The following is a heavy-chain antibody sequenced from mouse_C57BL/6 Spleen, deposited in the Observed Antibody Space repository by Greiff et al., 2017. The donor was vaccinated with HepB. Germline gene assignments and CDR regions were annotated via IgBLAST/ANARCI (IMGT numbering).Heavy chain of an antibody. D-gene: IGHD2-5*01. CDR2: IWSGGST. CDR1: GFSLTSYG. J-gene: IGHJ2*01. V-gene: IGHV2-2*01. CDR3: ARTYYSNYGEDYFDY. Sequence: VKLMESGPGLVQPSQSLSITCTVSGFSLTSYGVHWVRQSPGKGLEWLGVIWSGGSTDYNAAFISRLSISKDNSKSQVFFKMNSLQADDTAIYYCARTYYSNYGEDYFDYWGQGTTLTVSS.